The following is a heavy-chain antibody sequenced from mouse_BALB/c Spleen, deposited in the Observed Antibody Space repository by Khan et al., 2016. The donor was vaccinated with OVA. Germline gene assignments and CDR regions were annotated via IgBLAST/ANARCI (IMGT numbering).Heavy chain of an antibody. CDR3: TSHNCGWFAY. CDR2: ISSGGSYT. V-gene: IGHV5-6*01. Sequence: EVQLVESGGVLVKPGGSLRLSCAASGFTFSTFGMSWVRQTPDKRLEWVATISSGGSYTYYPDSVKGRFTISRDNAKNTLYLQMSSLKSEDTAIYDCTSHNCGWFAYWGQGTLVTVSA. J-gene: IGHJ3*01. D-gene: IGHD4-1*01. CDR1: GFTFSTFG.